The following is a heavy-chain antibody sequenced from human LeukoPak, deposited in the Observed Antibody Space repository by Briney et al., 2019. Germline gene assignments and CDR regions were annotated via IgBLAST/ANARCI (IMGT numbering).Heavy chain of an antibody. CDR2: IIPIFGTA. Sequence: SVKVSCKASGGTFSSYAISWVRQAPGQGLEWMGGIIPIFGTANYAQKFQGRVTITADESTSTAYMELSSLRSEDTAVYYCARSPARESSFDPWGQGTLVTVSS. CDR3: ARSPARESSFDP. D-gene: IGHD1-26*01. CDR1: GGTFSSYA. J-gene: IGHJ5*02. V-gene: IGHV1-69*13.